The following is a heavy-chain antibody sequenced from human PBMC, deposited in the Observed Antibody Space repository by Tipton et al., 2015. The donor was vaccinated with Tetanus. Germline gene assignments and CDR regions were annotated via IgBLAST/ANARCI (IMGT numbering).Heavy chain of an antibody. CDR3: ARRVVGATLDY. D-gene: IGHD1-26*01. CDR1: GFTFKSYTLN. CDR2: IYYGGNT. Sequence: LRLSCAASGFTFKSYTLNWVRQAPGKGLEWIGSIYYGGNTYYNPSLKSRLTMAVDTSKTQVSLKLSSVTAADTAVYFCARRVVGATLDYWGQGSLVTVSS. V-gene: IGHV4-39*07. J-gene: IGHJ4*02.